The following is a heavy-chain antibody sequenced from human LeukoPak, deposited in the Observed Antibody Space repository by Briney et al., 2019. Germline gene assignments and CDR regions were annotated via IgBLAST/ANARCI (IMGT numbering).Heavy chain of an antibody. CDR3: ARESFPRAMVY. Sequence: GGSLRLSCAASGFTVSSNYMSWARQAPGKGLEWVSVIYSGGSTYYADSVKGRFTISRDNSKNTLYLQMNSLRAEDTAVYYCARESFPRAMVYWGQGTLVTVSS. V-gene: IGHV3-66*01. CDR2: IYSGGST. CDR1: GFTVSSNY. J-gene: IGHJ4*02. D-gene: IGHD5-18*01.